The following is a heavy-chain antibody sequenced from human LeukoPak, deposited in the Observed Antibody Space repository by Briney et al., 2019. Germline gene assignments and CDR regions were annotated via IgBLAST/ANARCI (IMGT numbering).Heavy chain of an antibody. J-gene: IGHJ4*02. D-gene: IGHD3-3*01. CDR2: IYSGGST. CDR3: AKVSSDFWGSYTFDH. V-gene: IGHV3-53*01. CDR1: GFTVSRNY. Sequence: GGSLRLSCAVSGFTVSRNYMSWVRQAPGKGLEWVSVIYSGGSTDYADSVKGRFTISRDNSKNTLFLLMNGLRAEDTAVYYCAKVSSDFWGSYTFDHWGQGTPVTVSS.